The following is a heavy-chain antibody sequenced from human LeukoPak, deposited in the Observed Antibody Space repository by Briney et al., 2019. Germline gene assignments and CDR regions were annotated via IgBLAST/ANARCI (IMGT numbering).Heavy chain of an antibody. CDR3: ASSIAAANDY. CDR2: IYYSGST. J-gene: IGHJ4*02. CDR1: GGSISSYY. V-gene: IGHV4-59*12. Sequence: SETLSLTCTVSGGSISSYYWSWIRQPPGKGLEWIGYIYYSGSTNYNPSLKSRVTISVDTSKNQFSLKLSSVTAADTAVYYCASSIAAANDYWGQGTLVTVSS. D-gene: IGHD6-13*01.